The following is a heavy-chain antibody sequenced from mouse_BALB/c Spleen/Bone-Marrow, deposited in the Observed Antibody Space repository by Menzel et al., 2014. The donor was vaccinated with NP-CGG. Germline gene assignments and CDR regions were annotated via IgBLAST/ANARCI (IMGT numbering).Heavy chain of an antibody. J-gene: IGHJ3*01. CDR2: ISSGGST. D-gene: IGHD2-14*01. CDR1: GFTFSSYA. CDR3: ARGREVRRGAWFAY. Sequence: SGGGLVKPGGSLKLSCAASGFTFSSYAMSWVRQTPEKRLEWVASISSGGSTYYPDSVKGRFTISRDNARNILYLQMSSLRSEDTAMYYCARGREVRRGAWFAYWGQGTLVTVSA. V-gene: IGHV5-6-5*01.